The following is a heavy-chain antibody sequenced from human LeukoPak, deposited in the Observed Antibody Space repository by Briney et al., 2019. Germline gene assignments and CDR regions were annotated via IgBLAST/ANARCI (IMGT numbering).Heavy chain of an antibody. CDR3: GRGMRDYYGLGY. Sequence: GGSLRLSCAASGFTFSSFWMHWVRQVPGKGLVWVSHTNSDGSTTDYADSVRGRFTISRDNAKNTLYLHMNSLTVEDTAVYYCGRGMRDYYGLGYWGQGILVTVSS. D-gene: IGHD3-10*01. J-gene: IGHJ4*02. CDR1: GFTFSSFW. CDR2: TNSDGSTT. V-gene: IGHV3-74*01.